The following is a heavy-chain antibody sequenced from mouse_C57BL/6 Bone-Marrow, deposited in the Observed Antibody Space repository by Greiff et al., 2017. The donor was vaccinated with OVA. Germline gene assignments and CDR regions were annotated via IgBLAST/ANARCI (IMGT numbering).Heavy chain of an antibody. V-gene: IGHV1-19*01. J-gene: IGHJ3*01. D-gene: IGHD2-4*01. CDR3: ALYDYAWFAY. Sequence: VQLQQSGPVLVKPGASVKMSCKASGYTFTDYYMNWVKQSHGKSLEWIGVINPYNGGTSYNQKFKGKATLTVDKSSSTAYMELNSLTSEDSAVYYCALYDYAWFAYWGQGTLVTVSA. CDR2: INPYNGGT. CDR1: GYTFTDYY.